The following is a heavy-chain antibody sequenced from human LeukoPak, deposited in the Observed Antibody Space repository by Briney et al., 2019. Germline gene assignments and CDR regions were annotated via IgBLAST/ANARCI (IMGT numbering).Heavy chain of an antibody. Sequence: GGCLRLSCAASGFTFSSYSMNWVRQAPGKGLEWVSSISSSSSYIYYTDSVKGRFTSSRDNAKNSLYLQMNSLRAEDTAEYYGARYEAIVVVPAASRAFDIWGQGTMVTVSS. D-gene: IGHD2-2*01. CDR3: ARYEAIVVVPAASRAFDI. CDR2: ISSSSSYI. J-gene: IGHJ3*02. V-gene: IGHV3-21*01. CDR1: GFTFSSYS.